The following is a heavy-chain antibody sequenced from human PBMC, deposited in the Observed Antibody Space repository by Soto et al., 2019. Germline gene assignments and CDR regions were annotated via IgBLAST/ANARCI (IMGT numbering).Heavy chain of an antibody. CDR1: GFTLNNAG. D-gene: IGHD2-8*01. Sequence: EVQLVESGGGLVKPGGSLRLSCAASGFTLNNAGMNWVRRAQGKGLEWAGGIKRKTDGGTTDYGAPVTGRFTISSDDSKNMLYLQMNSLKTEDTAVYYCTTGYCTSAVCYNYFDDWGQGTLVTVSS. CDR3: TTGYCTSAVCYNYFDD. V-gene: IGHV3-15*07. CDR2: IKRKTDGGTT. J-gene: IGHJ4*02.